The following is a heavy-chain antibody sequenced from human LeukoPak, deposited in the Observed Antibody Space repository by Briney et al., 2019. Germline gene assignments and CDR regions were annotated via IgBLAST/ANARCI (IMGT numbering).Heavy chain of an antibody. V-gene: IGHV3-21*01. CDR1: GFTFSSYS. Sequence: GGSPRLSCAASGFTFSSYSMNWVRQAPGKGLEWVSSISSSSSYIYYADSVKGRFTISRDNAENSLYLQMNSLRAEDTAVYYCARPYCSSTSCYRYFDLWGRGTLVTVSS. D-gene: IGHD2-2*02. J-gene: IGHJ2*01. CDR2: ISSSSSYI. CDR3: ARPYCSSTSCYRYFDL.